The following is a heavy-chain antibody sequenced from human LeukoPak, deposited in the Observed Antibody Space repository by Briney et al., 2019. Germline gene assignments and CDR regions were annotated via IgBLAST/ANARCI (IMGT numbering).Heavy chain of an antibody. CDR1: GFTFSSYA. Sequence: GGSLRLSCAASGFTFSSYAMIWVRQAPGKGLEWVSVIAGSGGSTDYADSVKGRFTISRDNSKNTLYLQMSSLRAEDTAVYHCAKGTLGYCSGGSCYSGYWGQGTLVTVSS. CDR2: IAGSGGST. V-gene: IGHV3-23*01. D-gene: IGHD2-15*01. CDR3: AKGTLGYCSGGSCYSGY. J-gene: IGHJ4*02.